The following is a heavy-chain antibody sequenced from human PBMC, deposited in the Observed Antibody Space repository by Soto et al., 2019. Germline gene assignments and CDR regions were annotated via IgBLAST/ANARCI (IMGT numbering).Heavy chain of an antibody. CDR1: GFAFSSSV. CDR2: ITVRGDGT. Sequence: EVQLLESGGDLVQPGGSLRLSCAASGFAFSSSVMGWVRQAPGKGLEWVSTITVRGDGTFYAASVKCRFSISRDNSENTLSLQMNSLRPDDTATYYCVKSRAGDFDYWGQGTLVTVSS. D-gene: IGHD6-19*01. V-gene: IGHV3-23*01. CDR3: VKSRAGDFDY. J-gene: IGHJ4*02.